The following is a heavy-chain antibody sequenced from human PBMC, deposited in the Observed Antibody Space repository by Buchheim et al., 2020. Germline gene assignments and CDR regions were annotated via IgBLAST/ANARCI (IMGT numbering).Heavy chain of an antibody. Sequence: QVQLVQSGAEVKKPESSVKVSCKASGGTFSSYAISWVRQAPGQGLEWMGRIIPILGIANYAQKFQGRVTITADKSTSTAYMELSSLRSEDTAVYYCARSMGTTYYYDSSGYYFDYWGQGTL. J-gene: IGHJ4*02. D-gene: IGHD3-22*01. CDR2: IIPILGIA. V-gene: IGHV1-69*04. CDR1: GGTFSSYA. CDR3: ARSMGTTYYYDSSGYYFDY.